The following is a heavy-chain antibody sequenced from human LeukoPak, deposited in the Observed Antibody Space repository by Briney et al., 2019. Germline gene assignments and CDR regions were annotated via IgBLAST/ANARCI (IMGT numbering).Heavy chain of an antibody. J-gene: IGHJ4*02. CDR3: ARGEVAGFDY. Sequence: PGGSLRLSCAASGFTFSSYSMNWVRQAPGKGLEWVSSISSSGSYIYYADSVKGRFTISRDNAKNSLYLQMNSLRAEDTAVYYCARGEVAGFDYWGQGTLVTVSS. CDR1: GFTFSSYS. D-gene: IGHD6-19*01. CDR2: ISSSGSYI. V-gene: IGHV3-21*01.